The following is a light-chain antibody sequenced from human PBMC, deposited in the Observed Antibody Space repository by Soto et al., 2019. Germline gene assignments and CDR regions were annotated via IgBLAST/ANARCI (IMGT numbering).Light chain of an antibody. J-gene: IGLJ3*02. V-gene: IGLV6-57*01. CDR3: QSHDSSNHWV. Sequence: NFMLTQPHSVSESPGKTVTISCTRRSGSIASNYVQWYQHRPGSSPTTVIYEDNQRPSGVPDRFSGSIDSSSNSASLTISGLKTEDEADYSCQSHDSSNHWVFGGGTKLTVL. CDR2: EDN. CDR1: SGSIASNY.